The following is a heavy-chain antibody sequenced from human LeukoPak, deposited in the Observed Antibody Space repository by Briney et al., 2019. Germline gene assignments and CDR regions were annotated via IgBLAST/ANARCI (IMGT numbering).Heavy chain of an antibody. J-gene: IGHJ3*02. CDR3: ARLSQDTWDAFDI. V-gene: IGHV4-38-2*01. CDR1: GYSISSGYY. CDR2: IYRSGST. Sequence: SETLSLTCAVSGYSISSGYYWCWIRQPPGKGLEGIGSIYRSGSTYYTPSLKSRVTISVDTSKNQFSLKLSSVTAADTAVYYCARLSQDTWDAFDIWGQGTMVTVSS. D-gene: IGHD2-15*01.